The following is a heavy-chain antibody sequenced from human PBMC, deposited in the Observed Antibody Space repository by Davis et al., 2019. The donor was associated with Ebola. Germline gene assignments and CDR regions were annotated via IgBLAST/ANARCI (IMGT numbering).Heavy chain of an antibody. D-gene: IGHD1-26*01. V-gene: IGHV4-34*01. CDR3: ARTPQYTSYGSYFDY. J-gene: IGHJ4*02. CDR1: GGSFSGYY. Sequence: SETLSLTCAVYGGSFSGYYWSWIRQPPGKGLEWIGEINHSGSTNYNPSLKSRVTISVDTSKNQFPLRLTSVTAADTAVYYCARTPQYTSYGSYFDYWGQGALVTVSS. CDR2: INHSGST.